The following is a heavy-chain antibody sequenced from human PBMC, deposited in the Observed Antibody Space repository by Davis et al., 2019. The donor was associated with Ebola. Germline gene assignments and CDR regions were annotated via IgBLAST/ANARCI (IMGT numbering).Heavy chain of an antibody. CDR2: IKQDGSEK. CDR1: GFTFSNAW. J-gene: IGHJ4*02. Sequence: GESLKISCAASGFTFSNAWMSWVRQAPGKGPEWVAIIKQDGSEKYYVDSVKGRFTISRDNAKNSLYLQMNSLRAEDTAVYYCARRGYSALDWGQGTLVTVSS. D-gene: IGHD5-12*01. V-gene: IGHV3-7*03. CDR3: ARRGYSALD.